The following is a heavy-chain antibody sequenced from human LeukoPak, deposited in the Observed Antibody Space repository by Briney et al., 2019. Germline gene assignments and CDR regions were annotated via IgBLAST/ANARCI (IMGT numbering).Heavy chain of an antibody. CDR1: GFTFSSYA. D-gene: IGHD3-3*01. J-gene: IGHJ5*02. CDR2: ISGSGGST. V-gene: IGHV3-23*01. CDR3: AKELRYDFWSGYLRLGFDWFDP. Sequence: GGSLTLSCAASGFTFSSYAMSWVRQAPGKGLEWVSAISGSGGSTYYADSVKGRFTISRDNSKDTLYLQMNSLRADDTAVYYCAKELRYDFWSGYLRLGFDWFDPWGQGTLVTVSS.